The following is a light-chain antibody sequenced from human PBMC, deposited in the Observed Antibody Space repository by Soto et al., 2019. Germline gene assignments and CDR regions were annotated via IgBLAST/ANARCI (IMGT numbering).Light chain of an antibody. V-gene: IGKV3-15*01. J-gene: IGKJ2*01. CDR1: QGVNSN. CDR3: QQYNNRPPDT. CDR2: GAS. Sequence: EIVMTQSPATLSVSPGERATLSCRASQGVNSNLAWYQQKPGQAPRLLIYGASTRVAGIPARFSGSGSGTEFSLTISSLQSEDFAVYYCQQYNNRPPDTFGQGTKLEIK.